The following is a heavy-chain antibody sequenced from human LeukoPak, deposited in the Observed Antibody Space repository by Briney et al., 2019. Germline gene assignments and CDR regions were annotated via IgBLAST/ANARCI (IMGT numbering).Heavy chain of an antibody. CDR2: ISYDGSNK. CDR1: GFTFSTYG. Sequence: AGGSLRLSCAASGFTFSTYGMHWVRQAPGKGLEWVAVISYDGSNKYYADSVKGRFTISRDNSKNTLYLQMNSLSPEDTAVYYCARWLLAAAAGSAWGQGTLVTVSS. CDR3: ARWLLAAAAGSA. V-gene: IGHV3-30*03. J-gene: IGHJ5*02. D-gene: IGHD6-13*01.